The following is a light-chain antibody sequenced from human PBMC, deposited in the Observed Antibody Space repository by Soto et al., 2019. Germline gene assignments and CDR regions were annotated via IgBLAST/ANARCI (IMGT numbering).Light chain of an antibody. CDR2: EVD. Sequence: QSALTQPPSASGSPGQSITISCTGSRDDVGGYKYVSWYQQHPGKAPKLIIYEVDKRPSGVPDRFSGSKSDNTASLTVSGLQTEDEADYYCNSYAGRNNFVFGTGTKLTVL. J-gene: IGLJ1*01. CDR1: RDDVGGYKY. V-gene: IGLV2-8*01. CDR3: NSYAGRNNFV.